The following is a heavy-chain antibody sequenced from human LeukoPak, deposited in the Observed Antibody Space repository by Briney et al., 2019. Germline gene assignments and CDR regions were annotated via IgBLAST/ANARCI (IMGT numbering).Heavy chain of an antibody. V-gene: IGHV4-38-2*01. CDR2: IYYSGST. CDR3: ASEPDLLSSHFYYYMDV. D-gene: IGHD2/OR15-2a*01. J-gene: IGHJ6*03. Sequence: KPSETLSLTYAVWGHSIRSDYYSGWLRQAPGKGLEWIGTIYYSGSTYYNPSLKSRVTISVDTSKNQFPLNLSSVTAADTAVHYFASEPDLLSSHFYYYMDVWGKGTTVTVSS. CDR1: GHSIRSDYY.